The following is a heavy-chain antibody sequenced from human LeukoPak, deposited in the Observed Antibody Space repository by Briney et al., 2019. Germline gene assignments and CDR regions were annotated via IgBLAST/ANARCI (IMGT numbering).Heavy chain of an antibody. CDR1: GGSVSSGSYY. D-gene: IGHD4-17*01. J-gene: IGHJ4*02. CDR2: IYYSGST. Sequence: PSETLSLTCTVSGGSVSSGSYYWSWIPQPAGKGLEWIGYIYYSGSTNYNPSLKSRVTISVDTSKNQFSLKLSSVTAADTAVYYCARSSGDYPPNYFDYWGQGTLVTVSS. V-gene: IGHV4-61*01. CDR3: ARSSGDYPPNYFDY.